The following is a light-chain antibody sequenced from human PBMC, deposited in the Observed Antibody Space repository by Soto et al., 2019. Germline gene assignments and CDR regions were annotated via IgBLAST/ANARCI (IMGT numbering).Light chain of an antibody. CDR1: SSDVGDYNY. V-gene: IGLV2-14*01. CDR2: EVS. CDR3: SSYTSSSTRV. J-gene: IGLJ1*01. Sequence: QSVLTQPASVSGSPGQWITISCTGTSSDVGDYNYVSWYQQYPGKAPKLLIYEVSNRPSGVSNRFSGSKSGNTASLTISGLQAEDDAHYYCSSYTSSSTRVFGTGTKLTVL.